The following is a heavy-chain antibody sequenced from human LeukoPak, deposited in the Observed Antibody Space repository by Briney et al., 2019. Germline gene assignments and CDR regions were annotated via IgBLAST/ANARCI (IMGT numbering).Heavy chain of an antibody. D-gene: IGHD3-10*01. V-gene: IGHV3-23*01. CDR2: ISVSGGRT. J-gene: IGHJ6*03. CDR3: AKVMKGSERLTMVRGVIIKTAGLYYMDV. CDR1: GLTLSSFA. Sequence: PGGSLRLSCAASGLTLSSFAMSWVRQAPGEGLEWVSIISVSGGRTNYADSVKGRFTISRDNPKNPVYVQMNSLRAEDTAVYYCAKVMKGSERLTMVRGVIIKTAGLYYMDVWGEGTTVTVSS.